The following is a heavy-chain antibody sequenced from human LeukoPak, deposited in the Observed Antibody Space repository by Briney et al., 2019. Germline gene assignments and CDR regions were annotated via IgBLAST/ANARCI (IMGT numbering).Heavy chain of an antibody. Sequence: GGSLRLSCAASGFMFSDYWMSWVRQAPGKGLEWLANIKEDGSEKSYVDSVKGRFTISRDNAKNSMYLQMNSLRAEYKATYYCARISLWLKYDYYYYMDIWGKGNTVTVSS. V-gene: IGHV3-7*01. D-gene: IGHD2-21*01. CDR3: ARISLWLKYDYYYYMDI. CDR1: GFMFSDYW. J-gene: IGHJ6*03. CDR2: IKEDGSEK.